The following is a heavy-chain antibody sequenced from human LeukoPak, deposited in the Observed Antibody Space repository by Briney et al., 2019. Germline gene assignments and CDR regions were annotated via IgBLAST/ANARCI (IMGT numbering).Heavy chain of an antibody. J-gene: IGHJ6*02. D-gene: IGHD2-21*02. CDR3: ARDKGGGVVVPAIRESVAVPLYGMDV. CDR2: INPSGGST. CDR1: GGTFSSYA. V-gene: IGHV1-46*01. Sequence: VKVSCKASGGTFSSYAISWVRQAPGPGLEWMGIINPSGGSTSYAQKFQGRVTMTRDTSTSTVYMELSSLRSEDPAVYYCARDKGGGVVVPAIRESVAVPLYGMDVWGQGTTVTVSS.